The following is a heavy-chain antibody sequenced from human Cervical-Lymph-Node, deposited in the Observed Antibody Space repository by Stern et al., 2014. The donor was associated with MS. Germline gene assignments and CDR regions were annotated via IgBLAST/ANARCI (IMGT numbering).Heavy chain of an antibody. CDR1: GYTFTSYD. D-gene: IGHD3-22*01. CDR3: ARGYYDTTGPAGFDS. J-gene: IGHJ4*02. V-gene: IGHV1-8*01. CDR2: MNPNSGHT. Sequence: MQLVESGAEVKKPGASVKVSCKASGYTFTSYDINWVRQATGQGPEWLGWMNPNSGHTGSAQKFRGRVAMTRNSSISTAYMELSSLRSEDTAVYYCARGYYDTTGPAGFDSWGRGTLVTVSS.